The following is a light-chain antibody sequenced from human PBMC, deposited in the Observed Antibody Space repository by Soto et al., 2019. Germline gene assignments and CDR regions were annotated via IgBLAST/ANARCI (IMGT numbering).Light chain of an antibody. J-gene: IGLJ2*01. CDR3: CSYAGAYSI. Sequence: QSVLTQPRSVSGSPGQSVTISCTGTTSDVGGYNYVSWYQQHPGRAPKLIISDVSKRPSGVPDRFSGSKSGNTASLTISGLQAEDEADYYCCSYAGAYSIFGGGTKVTVL. CDR1: TSDVGGYNY. V-gene: IGLV2-11*01. CDR2: DVS.